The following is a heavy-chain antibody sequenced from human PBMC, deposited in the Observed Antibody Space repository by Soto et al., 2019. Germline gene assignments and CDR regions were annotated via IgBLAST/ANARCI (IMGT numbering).Heavy chain of an antibody. V-gene: IGHV1-69*13. CDR2: IIPIFGTA. D-gene: IGHD2-2*01. Sequence: SVKVSCKASGGTFSSYAISWVRQAPGQGLEWMGGIIPIFGTANYAQKFQGRVTITADESTSTAYMELSSLRSEATAVYYCARADIVLVPAAMPPMYYYYGMDVWGQGTTVTVSS. CDR1: GGTFSSYA. J-gene: IGHJ6*02. CDR3: ARADIVLVPAAMPPMYYYYGMDV.